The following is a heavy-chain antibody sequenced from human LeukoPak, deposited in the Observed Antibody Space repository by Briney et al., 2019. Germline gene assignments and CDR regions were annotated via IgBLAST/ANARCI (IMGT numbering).Heavy chain of an antibody. V-gene: IGHV1-8*01. D-gene: IGHD3-9*01. CDR2: MNPNSGNT. CDR3: ARGQNLRYFDWLLLSEPFDY. CDR1: GYTFTSHD. Sequence: GASVKVSCKASGYTFTSHDINWVRQATGQGGEWMGWMNPNSGNTGYAQKFQGRVTMTRSTSISTAYMELSSMRSEDTAVYYCARGQNLRYFDWLLLSEPFDYWGQGTLVTVSS. J-gene: IGHJ4*02.